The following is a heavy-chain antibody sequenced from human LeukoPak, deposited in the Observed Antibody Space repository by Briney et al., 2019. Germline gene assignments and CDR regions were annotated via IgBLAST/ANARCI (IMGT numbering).Heavy chain of an antibody. J-gene: IGHJ3*02. Sequence: ASVKVSCKVSGYTLTELSMHWVRQAPGKGLEWMGGFDPEDGETIYAQKFQGRVTMTEDTSTDTAYMELSSLRSEDMAVYYCATASYGSGSYSESVDIWGQGTMVTVSS. CDR1: GYTLTELS. CDR3: ATASYGSGSYSESVDI. CDR2: FDPEDGET. V-gene: IGHV1-24*01. D-gene: IGHD3-10*01.